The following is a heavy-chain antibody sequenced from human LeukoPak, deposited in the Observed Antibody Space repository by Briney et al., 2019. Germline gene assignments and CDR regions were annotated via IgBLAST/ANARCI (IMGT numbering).Heavy chain of an antibody. D-gene: IGHD2-15*01. CDR2: IYPGDSDT. CDR1: GYSFTSYW. Sequence: GESLKISCKGSGYSFTSYWIGWVRQMPGKGLEWMGIIYPGDSDTRHSPPFQGQVTISADKSISTAYLQWSSLKASDTAMYYCARHPTYCSGGSCYLLNGMDVWGQGTTVTVSS. CDR3: ARHPTYCSGGSCYLLNGMDV. J-gene: IGHJ6*02. V-gene: IGHV5-51*01.